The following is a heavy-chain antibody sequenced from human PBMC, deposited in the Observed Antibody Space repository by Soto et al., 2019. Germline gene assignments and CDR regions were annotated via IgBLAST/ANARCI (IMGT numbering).Heavy chain of an antibody. V-gene: IGHV3-23*01. CDR2: ISGSGGST. CDR1: GFTFSSYA. CDR3: ANQVEGLGTPFEY. D-gene: IGHD1-7*01. Sequence: LRLSCAASGFTFSSYAMSWVRQAPGKGLEWVSAISGSGGSTYYADSVKGRFTISRDNSKNTLYLQMNSLRAEDTAVYYCANQVEGLGTPFEYWGQGTLVNVSS. J-gene: IGHJ4*02.